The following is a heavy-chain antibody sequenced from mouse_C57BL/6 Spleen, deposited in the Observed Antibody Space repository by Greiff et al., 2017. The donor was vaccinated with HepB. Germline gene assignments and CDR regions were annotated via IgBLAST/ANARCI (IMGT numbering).Heavy chain of an antibody. CDR2: IRSKSNNYAT. Sequence: EVQRVESGGGLVQPKGSLKLSCAASGFSFNTYAMNWVRQAPGKGLEWVARIRSKSNNYATYYADSVKDRFTISRDDSESMLYLQMNNLKTEDTAMYYCVRDYGSLYAMDYWGQGTSVTVSS. D-gene: IGHD1-1*01. J-gene: IGHJ4*01. CDR1: GFSFNTYA. CDR3: VRDYGSLYAMDY. V-gene: IGHV10-1*01.